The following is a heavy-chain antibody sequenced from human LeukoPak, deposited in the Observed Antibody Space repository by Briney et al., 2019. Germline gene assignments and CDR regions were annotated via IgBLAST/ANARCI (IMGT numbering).Heavy chain of an antibody. J-gene: IGHJ4*02. CDR3: AREGGGFDY. CDR2: IYYSGST. V-gene: IGHV4-59*01. Sequence: SETLSLTCTVSGGSISSYYWSWIRQPPGKGLEWIGYIYYSGSTNYNPSLKSRVTISVDASKNQFSLKLSSVTAADTAVYYCAREGGGFDYWGQGTLVTVSS. D-gene: IGHD3-16*01. CDR1: GGSISSYY.